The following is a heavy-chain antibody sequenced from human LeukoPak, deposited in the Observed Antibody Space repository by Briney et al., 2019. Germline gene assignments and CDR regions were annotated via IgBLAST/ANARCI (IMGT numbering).Heavy chain of an antibody. CDR1: GFTVSSNY. V-gene: IGHV3-66*01. D-gene: IGHD5-24*01. Sequence: GGSLRLSCAASGFTVSSNYMSWVRQAPGEGLEWVSLIYSGGSTYYADSVEGRFTIYRDHSKNTPYLQMNSPRSGGKAVYYRASRDKGYYYGMDVWGQGTTVTVSS. CDR3: ASRDKGYYYGMDV. CDR2: IYSGGST. J-gene: IGHJ6*02.